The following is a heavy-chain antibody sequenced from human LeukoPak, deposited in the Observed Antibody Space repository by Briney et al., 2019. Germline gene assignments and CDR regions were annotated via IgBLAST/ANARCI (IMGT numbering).Heavy chain of an antibody. CDR1: GGSFSGYY. V-gene: IGHV4-34*01. D-gene: IGHD6-13*01. CDR3: ARNIPIAAAGYNWFDP. J-gene: IGHJ5*02. Sequence: SETLSLTCAVYGGSFSGYYWSWIRQPPGKGLEWIGEINHSGSTNYNPSLKSRVTISVDTSKNQFSLKLSSVTAADTAVYYCARNIPIAAAGYNWFDPWGQGTLVTVSS. CDR2: INHSGST.